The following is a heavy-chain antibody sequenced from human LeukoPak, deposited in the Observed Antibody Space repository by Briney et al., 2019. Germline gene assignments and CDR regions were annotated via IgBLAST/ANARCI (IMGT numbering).Heavy chain of an antibody. CDR1: GFTFKSYA. J-gene: IGHJ4*02. Sequence: LTGGSLRLSCATSGFTFKSYAMNWVRQSPGKGLEWVSAISGSGGSTYYADSVKGRFTISRDNSKNTLYLQMNSLRAEDTAVYYCAKDPDDYGDYGDQSSYWGQGTLVTVSS. V-gene: IGHV3-23*01. CDR2: ISGSGGST. CDR3: AKDPDDYGDYGDQSSY. D-gene: IGHD4-17*01.